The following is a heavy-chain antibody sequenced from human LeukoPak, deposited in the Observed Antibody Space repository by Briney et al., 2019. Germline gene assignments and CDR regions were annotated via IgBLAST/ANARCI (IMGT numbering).Heavy chain of an antibody. V-gene: IGHV4-34*01. CDR2: INHSGST. J-gene: IGHJ6*02. D-gene: IGHD6-6*01. CDR3: ARSHPIDEYSSFSDYYYYGMDV. CDR1: GGSFSGYY. Sequence: SETLSLTCAVYGGSFSGYYWSWIRQPPGKGLEWIGEINHSGSTNYNPSLKSRVTISVDTSKNQFSLKLSSVTAADTAVYYCARSHPIDEYSSFSDYYYYGMDVWGQGTTVTVSS.